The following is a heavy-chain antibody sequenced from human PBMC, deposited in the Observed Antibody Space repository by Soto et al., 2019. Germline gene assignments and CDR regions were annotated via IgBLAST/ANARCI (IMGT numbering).Heavy chain of an antibody. CDR1: GGTFSSYA. CDR3: ARVPSYSNWFDP. J-gene: IGHJ5*02. CDR2: IIPIFGTA. Sequence: ASVKVSCKASGGTFSSYAISWVRQAPGQGLEWMGGIIPIFGTANYAQKFQGRVTITADKSTSTAYMELSSLRSEDTAVYYCARVPSYSNWFDPWGQGTLVTVS. V-gene: IGHV1-69*06. D-gene: IGHD2-15*01.